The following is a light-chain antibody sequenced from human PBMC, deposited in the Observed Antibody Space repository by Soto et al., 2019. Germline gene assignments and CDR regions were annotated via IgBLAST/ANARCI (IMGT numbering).Light chain of an antibody. CDR3: HQYDYWPFT. V-gene: IGKV3D-15*01. Sequence: EIVLTQSPATLSVSPGETVSLSCRASQSVSNKLAWFQQKPGQAPRLLMSATSIRATGIPARFSGSGSGTEFTLTVSSLQSEDFALYFCHQYDYWPFTFGGGTKVDMK. J-gene: IGKJ4*01. CDR1: QSVSNK. CDR2: ATS.